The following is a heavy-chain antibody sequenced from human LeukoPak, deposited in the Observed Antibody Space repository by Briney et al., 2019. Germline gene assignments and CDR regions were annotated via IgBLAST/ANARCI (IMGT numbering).Heavy chain of an antibody. J-gene: IGHJ5*02. Sequence: GGSLRFSCAASGFTFSSYAMHWVRQAPGKGLEWVAVISSDETNIRYGDSVKGRFTVSRDNAKNTLYLQMNSLRAEDTAVYYCAKDPYRVVFATGNYLDPWGQGTLVTVSS. CDR2: ISSDETNI. CDR1: GFTFSSYA. CDR3: AKDPYRVVFATGNYLDP. D-gene: IGHD2-15*01. V-gene: IGHV3-30*18.